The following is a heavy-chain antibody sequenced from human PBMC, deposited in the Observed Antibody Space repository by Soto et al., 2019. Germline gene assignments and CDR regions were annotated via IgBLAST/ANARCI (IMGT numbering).Heavy chain of an antibody. V-gene: IGHV1-69*13. CDR3: ARAKKKMATHYFDY. D-gene: IGHD2-15*01. CDR1: GGTFSSYA. CDR2: IIPIFGTA. J-gene: IGHJ4*02. Sequence: GASVKVSCKASGGTFSSYAISWVRQAPRQGLEWMGGIIPIFGTANYAQKFQGRVTITADESTSTAYMELSSLRSEDTAVYYCARAKKKMATHYFDYWGQGTLVTVSS.